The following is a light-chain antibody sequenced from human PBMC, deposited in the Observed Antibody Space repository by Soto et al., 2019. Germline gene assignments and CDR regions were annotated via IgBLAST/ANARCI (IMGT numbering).Light chain of an antibody. Sequence: DIQMTQSPSSLSASVGDRVTITCRASQDIRNYLAWYQQKPGKVPELLIYAASTFHSVVPSRFSGSGYGTYFALTITNLQPEDVATYYCQEYDVVPLTFGGGTKVEIK. CDR2: AAS. CDR3: QEYDVVPLT. J-gene: IGKJ4*01. CDR1: QDIRNY. V-gene: IGKV1-27*01.